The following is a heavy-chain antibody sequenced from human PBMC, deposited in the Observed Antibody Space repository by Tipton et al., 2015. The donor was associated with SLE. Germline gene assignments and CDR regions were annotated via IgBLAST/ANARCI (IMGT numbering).Heavy chain of an antibody. J-gene: IGHJ3*02. Sequence: QVQLVQSGAEVKKPGSSVKVSCKASGGTFSSYTISWVRQAPGQGLEWMGRIIPILGIANYAQKFQGRVTITADKSTSTAYMELSSLRSEDTAVYYCARDGSNRASDIWGQGTMVTVSS. CDR1: GGTFSSYT. V-gene: IGHV1-69*09. CDR3: ARDGSNRASDI. CDR2: IIPILGIA. D-gene: IGHD1-26*01.